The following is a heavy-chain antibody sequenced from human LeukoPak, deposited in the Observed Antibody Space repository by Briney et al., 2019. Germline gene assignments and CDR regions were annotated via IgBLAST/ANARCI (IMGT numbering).Heavy chain of an antibody. V-gene: IGHV4-59*01. D-gene: IGHD4-23*01. CDR1: GGSISSYY. CDR3: ARSSTSVVNLGY. J-gene: IGHJ4*02. CDR2: IYCRGST. Sequence: SSETLSLTCTVSGGSISSYYWSGIRQPPGKGLEWIGNIYCRGSTNYNPSLKSRVTISVDTSKNQFSLKLSSVTAADTAVYYCARSSTSVVNLGYWGQGTLVTVSS.